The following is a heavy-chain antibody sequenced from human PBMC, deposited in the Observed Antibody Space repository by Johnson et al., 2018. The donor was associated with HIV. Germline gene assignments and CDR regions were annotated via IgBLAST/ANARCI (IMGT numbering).Heavy chain of an antibody. Sequence: QVQLVESGGGVVQPGRSLRLSCAASGFTFSSYGMHWVRQAPGKGLEWVAVISYDGGNKYYADSVKGRFTISRDNSKNTLYLQMNSLRAEDTAVYYCARGEEEQLGDAFDIWGQGTMVTVSS. CDR2: ISYDGGNK. CDR1: GFTFSSYG. CDR3: ARGEEEQLGDAFDI. J-gene: IGHJ3*02. V-gene: IGHV3-30*03. D-gene: IGHD6-6*01.